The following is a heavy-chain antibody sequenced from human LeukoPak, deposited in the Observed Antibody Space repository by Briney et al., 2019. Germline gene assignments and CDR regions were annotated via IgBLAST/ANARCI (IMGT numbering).Heavy chain of an antibody. CDR3: AKVVQYTASTGTGLAS. D-gene: IGHD6-13*01. V-gene: IGHV3-33*06. J-gene: IGHJ4*02. CDR1: GFTFMNFG. Sequence: PGGSLRLSCAASGFTFMNFGMHWVRQAPGKGLDWVAVIGYDGSFIYYADSVRGRFIISRDNAKNTLYLQMNSVRAEDTAIYYCAKVVQYTASTGTGLASWGQGTLVTVSS. CDR2: IGYDGSFI.